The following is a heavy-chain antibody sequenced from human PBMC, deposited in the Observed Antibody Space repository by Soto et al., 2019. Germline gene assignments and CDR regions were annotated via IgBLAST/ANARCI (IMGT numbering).Heavy chain of an antibody. V-gene: IGHV4-39*01. CDR3: ARGYDMGVGWFDP. D-gene: IGHD5-12*01. Sequence: PSETLSLTCTVSGGSISSSSYYWGWIRQPPGKGLEWIGSIYYSGSTYYNPSLKSRVTISVDTSKNQFSLKLSSVTAADTAVYYCARGYDMGVGWFDPWGQGTLVTVSS. CDR2: IYYSGST. CDR1: GGSISSSSYY. J-gene: IGHJ5*02.